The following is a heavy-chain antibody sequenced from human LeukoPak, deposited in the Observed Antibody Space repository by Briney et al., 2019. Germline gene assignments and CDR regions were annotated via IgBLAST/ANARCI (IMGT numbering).Heavy chain of an antibody. CDR3: ARIAGGDYYYYYMDV. CDR2: IYPGDSDT. D-gene: IGHD3-10*01. V-gene: IGHV5-51*01. Sequence: GESLKISCTGSGYSFTSYWIGWVRQMPGKGLEWMGIIYPGDSDTRYSPSFQGQVTISADKSISTAYLQWSSLKASDTAMYYCARIAGGDYYYYYMDVWGKGTTVTVSS. CDR1: GYSFTSYW. J-gene: IGHJ6*03.